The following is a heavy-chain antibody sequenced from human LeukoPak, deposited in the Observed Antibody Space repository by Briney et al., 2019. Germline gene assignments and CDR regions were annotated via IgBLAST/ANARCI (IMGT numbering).Heavy chain of an antibody. Sequence: GGSLRLSCAVSGFTFNNYAINWVRQAPGKGLEWLSYIGSNGDDKLYADSVKGRFTISRDDAKNSVYLQMNILRDEVTALYYCARDLDGDEDFDYWGQGTLVTVSS. CDR2: IGSNGDDK. CDR1: GFTFNNYA. D-gene: IGHD5-24*01. CDR3: ARDLDGDEDFDY. J-gene: IGHJ4*02. V-gene: IGHV3-48*03.